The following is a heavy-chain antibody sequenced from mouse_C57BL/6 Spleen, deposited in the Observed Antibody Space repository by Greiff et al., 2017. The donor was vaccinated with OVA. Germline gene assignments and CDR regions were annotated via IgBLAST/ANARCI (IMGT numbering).Heavy chain of an antibody. CDR1: GYTFTSYW. CDR2: IDPSDSYT. CDR3: ARSLLLHWYFDV. J-gene: IGHJ1*03. D-gene: IGHD2-1*01. Sequence: QVQLQQPGAELVRPGTSVKLSCKASGYTFTSYWMHWVKQRPGQGLEWIGVIDPSDSYTNYNQKFKGKATLTVDTSSSTAYMQLSSLTSEDSAVYYCARSLLLHWYFDVWGTGTTVTVSS. V-gene: IGHV1-59*01.